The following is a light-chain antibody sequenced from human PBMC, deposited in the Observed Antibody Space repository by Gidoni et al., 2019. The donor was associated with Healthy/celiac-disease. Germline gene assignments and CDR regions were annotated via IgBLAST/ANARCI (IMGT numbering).Light chain of an antibody. Sequence: EFVLTQSPATLSLSPGERATLSCRASQSVSSYLAWYQQKPGQAPRLLIYDASNRATGIPARFSGSGSGTDFTLTISSLEPEDFAVYYCQQRSNGPQTFGQGTKVEIK. V-gene: IGKV3-11*01. CDR1: QSVSSY. CDR3: QQRSNGPQT. J-gene: IGKJ1*01. CDR2: DAS.